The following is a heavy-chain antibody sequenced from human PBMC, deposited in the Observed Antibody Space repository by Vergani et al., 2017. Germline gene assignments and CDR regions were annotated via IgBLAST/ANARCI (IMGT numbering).Heavy chain of an antibody. J-gene: IGHJ4*02. CDR1: GFTFDDYA. V-gene: IGHV3-9*01. Sequence: EVQLVESGGGLVQPGRSLRLSCAASGFTFDDYAMHWVRQAPGKGLEWVSGSSRNSGSIGYADSVKGRVTISIDNAKNSLYLQMNSLRAEDTALYYCAKARGGFEQWLNFPFHYWGQGTLVTVSS. D-gene: IGHD6-19*01. CDR2: SSRNSGSI. CDR3: AKARGGFEQWLNFPFHY.